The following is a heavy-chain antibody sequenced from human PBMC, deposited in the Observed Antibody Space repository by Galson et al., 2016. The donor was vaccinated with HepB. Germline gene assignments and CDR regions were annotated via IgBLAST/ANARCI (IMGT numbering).Heavy chain of an antibody. J-gene: IGHJ4*02. CDR1: GYTFASYG. V-gene: IGHV1-18*01. CDR3: AGDWLVAVFGY. CDR2: ISAYNGNT. D-gene: IGHD6-19*01. Sequence: SVKVSCKASGYTFASYGISWVRQAPGQGLEWLGWISAYNGNTNYAQKLQGRVTMTTDTSTSTAYMELRSLRSDDTAVYYGAGDWLVAVFGYWGQGTLVTVSS.